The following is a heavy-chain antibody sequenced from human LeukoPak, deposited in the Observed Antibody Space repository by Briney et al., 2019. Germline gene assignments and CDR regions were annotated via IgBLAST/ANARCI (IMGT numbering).Heavy chain of an antibody. CDR1: GGSISSHY. D-gene: IGHD6-6*01. V-gene: IGHV4-59*11. CDR2: IYYSGST. Sequence: PSETLSLTCTVSGGSISSHYWSWIRQPPGKGLEWIGYIYYSGSTNYNPSLKSRVTISVDTSKNQFSLKLSPVTAADTAVYYCARDLGGSSSEHWGQGTLVTVSS. CDR3: ARDLGGSSSEH. J-gene: IGHJ4*02.